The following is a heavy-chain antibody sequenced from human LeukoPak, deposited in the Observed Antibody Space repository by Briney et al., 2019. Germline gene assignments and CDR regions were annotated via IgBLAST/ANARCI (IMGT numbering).Heavy chain of an antibody. CDR3: ARGSESPYYYYYMDV. V-gene: IGHV4-59*01. J-gene: IGHJ6*03. CDR2: IYYSGST. Sequence: PSETLSLTCSGSGGSISSYYWSWILQPPGNGLEWLGYIYYSGSTNYNPSLKSRVTISVDTSKNQFSLKLSSVTAADTAVYYCARGSESPYYYYYMDVWGKGTTVTISS. CDR1: GGSISSYY.